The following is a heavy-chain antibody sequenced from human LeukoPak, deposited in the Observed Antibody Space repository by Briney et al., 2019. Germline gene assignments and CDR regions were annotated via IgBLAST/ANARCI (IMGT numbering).Heavy chain of an antibody. V-gene: IGHV4-4*07. D-gene: IGHD6-19*01. CDR1: GGSISSYY. CDR2: IYTSGST. Sequence: PSETLSLTCTVSGGSISSYYWSWIRQPAGKGLEWIGRIYTSGSTNYNPSPKSRVTMSVDTSKNQFSLKLSSVTAADTAVYYCARDATGGQWLDPIELWGQGTMVTVSS. CDR3: ARDATGGQWLDPIEL. J-gene: IGHJ3*01.